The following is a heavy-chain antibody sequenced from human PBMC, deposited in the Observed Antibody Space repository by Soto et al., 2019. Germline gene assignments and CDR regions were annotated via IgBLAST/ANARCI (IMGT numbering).Heavy chain of an antibody. V-gene: IGHV4-31*03. CDR1: GGSISSGGYY. CDR3: ARTKVRGVIIHRFDY. CDR2: IYYSGST. D-gene: IGHD3-10*01. J-gene: IGHJ4*02. Sequence: QVQLQESGPGLVKPSQTLSLTCTVSGGSISSGGYYWSWIRQHPGKGLEWIGYIYYSGSTYYNPSLKSRVTISVDTSKNQFSLKLSSVTAADTAVYYCARTKVRGVIIHRFDYWGQGTLVTVSS.